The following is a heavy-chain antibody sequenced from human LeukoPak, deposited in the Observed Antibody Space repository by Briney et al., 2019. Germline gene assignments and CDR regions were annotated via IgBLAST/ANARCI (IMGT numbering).Heavy chain of an antibody. CDR2: INPNSGGT. Sequence: ASVKVPCKASGYTFTGYYMHWVRQAPGQGLEWMGWINPNSGGTNYAQKFQGRVTMTRDTSISTAYMELSRLRSDDTAVYYCATLGSGSPFYGMDVWGQGTTVTVSS. J-gene: IGHJ6*02. CDR3: ATLGSGSPFYGMDV. V-gene: IGHV1-2*02. CDR1: GYTFTGYY. D-gene: IGHD3-10*01.